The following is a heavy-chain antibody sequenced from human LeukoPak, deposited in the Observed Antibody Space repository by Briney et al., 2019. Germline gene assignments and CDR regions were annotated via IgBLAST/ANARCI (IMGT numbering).Heavy chain of an antibody. Sequence: SETLSLTCAVYGGSFSGYYWSWIRQPPGKGLEWIGEINHSGSTNYNPSLKSRVTISVDTSKNQFSLKLSSVTAADTAVYYCARVNSGSYSVGYWGQGTLVTVSS. D-gene: IGHD1-26*01. CDR1: GGSFSGYY. V-gene: IGHV4-34*01. CDR3: ARVNSGSYSVGY. CDR2: INHSGST. J-gene: IGHJ4*02.